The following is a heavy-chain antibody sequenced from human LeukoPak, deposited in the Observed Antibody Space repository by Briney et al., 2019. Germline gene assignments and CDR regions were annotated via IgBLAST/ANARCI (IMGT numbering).Heavy chain of an antibody. CDR2: ITSSSNYI. D-gene: IGHD1-26*01. CDR1: GFTFSSYG. Sequence: GGSLRLSCAASGFTFSSYGMNWVRQAPGKGLEWVSFITSSSNYIYYADSVKGRFTISRDNAKNTLYLQMNSLRAEDTAVYYCAREGSVGVFDYWGQGTLVTVSS. CDR3: AREGSVGVFDY. J-gene: IGHJ4*02. V-gene: IGHV3-21*01.